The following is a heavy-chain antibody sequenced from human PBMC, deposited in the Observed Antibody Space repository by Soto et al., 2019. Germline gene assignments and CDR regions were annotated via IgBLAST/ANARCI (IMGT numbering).Heavy chain of an antibody. CDR2: IYWDDDE. CDR1: GFSLSTSGVG. J-gene: IGHJ3*01. D-gene: IGHD3-22*01. CDR3: GNRHPYYYDTSSGYFRDAFDV. Sequence: SVPTLVNPTHTLTLTCTCSGFSLSTSGVGVRWIRQPPGNALEWLALIYWDDDERYSPSVKSRLTITKDTSKNQVVLTMTNMDPVDTATYYCGNRHPYYYDTSSGYFRDAFDVWGQGTMVTVSS. V-gene: IGHV2-5*02.